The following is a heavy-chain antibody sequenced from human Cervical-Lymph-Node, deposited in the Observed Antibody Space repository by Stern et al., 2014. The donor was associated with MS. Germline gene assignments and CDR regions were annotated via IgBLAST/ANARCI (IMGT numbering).Heavy chain of an antibody. Sequence: VQLVQSGAEVKKPGESLKISCKLSGYSFTIYYIAWVRQMPGKGLEWMGVIYPYDSDTTYSPSFQGQVTISADKSITTTYLQWSSQRASDTAMYYCARHVRGFDYWGQGTLVTVSS. CDR3: ARHVRGFDY. V-gene: IGHV5-51*01. CDR1: GYSFTIYY. CDR2: IYPYDSDT. J-gene: IGHJ4*02. D-gene: IGHD3-10*02.